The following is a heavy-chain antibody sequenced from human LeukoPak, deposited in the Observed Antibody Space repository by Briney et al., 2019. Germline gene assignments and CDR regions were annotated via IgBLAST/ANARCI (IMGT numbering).Heavy chain of an antibody. J-gene: IGHJ4*02. V-gene: IGHV3-7*01. D-gene: IGHD5-12*01. CDR3: AREAPMLGGYSGYGSFDY. Sequence: GGSLRLSWAAAGFTFSSYWMSWVRQAPGKGLEWVANIKQDGSEKYYVDSVKGRLTISRDNAKNSLYLQMNSLRAEDTAVYYCAREAPMLGGYSGYGSFDYWGQGTLVTVSS. CDR1: GFTFSSYW. CDR2: IKQDGSEK.